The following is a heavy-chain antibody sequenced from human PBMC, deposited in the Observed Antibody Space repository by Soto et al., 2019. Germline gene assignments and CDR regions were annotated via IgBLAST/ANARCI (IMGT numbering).Heavy chain of an antibody. CDR2: MSPNSGNT. CDR1: GYTFTSYD. CDR3: ARYKGSRRLAHYYCYGMDV. D-gene: IGHD3-10*01. V-gene: IGHV1-8*01. J-gene: IGHJ6*02. Sequence: QVQLVQSGADVKKPGASVKVSCKASGYTFTSYDISWVRQATGQGLEWMGWMSPNSGNTGYAQKFQGRDTMTMNTSISTAYRELTELRSEDTAVYYCARYKGSRRLAHYYCYGMDVWGQGTTVTVSS.